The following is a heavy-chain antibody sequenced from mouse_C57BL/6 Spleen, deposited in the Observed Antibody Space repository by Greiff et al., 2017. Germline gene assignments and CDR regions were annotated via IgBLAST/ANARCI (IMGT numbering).Heavy chain of an antibody. CDR1: GYTFTSYW. CDR3: ASPIDYGNYDAMDY. V-gene: IGHV1-52*01. Sequence: QVQLQQPGAELVRPGSSVKLSCKASGYTFTSYWMHWVKQRPIQGLEWIGNIDPSDSETHYTQKFKDKATLTVEKSSSTAYMQLSSLTSEDSAVYCCASPIDYGNYDAMDYWGQGTSVTDSS. D-gene: IGHD2-1*01. CDR2: IDPSDSET. J-gene: IGHJ4*01.